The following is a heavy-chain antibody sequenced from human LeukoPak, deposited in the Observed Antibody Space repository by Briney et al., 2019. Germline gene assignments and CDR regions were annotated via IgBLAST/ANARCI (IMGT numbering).Heavy chain of an antibody. J-gene: IGHJ5*02. CDR2: INHSGST. CDR1: GFIFSDYY. CDR3: ARDVWFDP. V-gene: IGHV4-34*01. Sequence: LRLSCAASGFIFSDYYMSWIRQPPGKGLEWIGEINHSGSTNYNPSLKSRVTISVDTSKNQFSLKLSSVTAADTAVYYCARDVWFDPWGQGTLVTVSS.